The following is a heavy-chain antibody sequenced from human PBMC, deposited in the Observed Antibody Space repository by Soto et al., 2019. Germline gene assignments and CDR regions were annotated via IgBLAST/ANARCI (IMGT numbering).Heavy chain of an antibody. CDR3: AKRGTSLYPSGGHHFDY. CDR2: ISGSGGST. V-gene: IGHV3-23*01. J-gene: IGHJ4*02. CDR1: GFPFSSYA. D-gene: IGHD3-16*01. Sequence: GWTLKLSCAASGFPFSSYAMSWVPQAPGKGLEWVSAISGSGGSTYYADSVKGRFTISRDNSKNTLYLQMNSLRAEDTAVYYCAKRGTSLYPSGGHHFDYWGQGTLVTVSS.